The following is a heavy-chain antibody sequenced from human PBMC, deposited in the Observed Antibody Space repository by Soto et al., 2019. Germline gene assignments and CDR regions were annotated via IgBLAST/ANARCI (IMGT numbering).Heavy chain of an antibody. V-gene: IGHV4-30-4*01. D-gene: IGHD2-8*01. Sequence: SETLSLTCTVSGGSISSGAYYWSWIRQPPGKGLEWIGYILYSGTTNYNPSLESRLTISVDTSKNQFSLKLTSVTAADTAVYYCARNGALDYWGRGTLVTVSS. CDR1: GGSISSGAYY. J-gene: IGHJ4*02. CDR3: ARNGALDY. CDR2: ILYSGTT.